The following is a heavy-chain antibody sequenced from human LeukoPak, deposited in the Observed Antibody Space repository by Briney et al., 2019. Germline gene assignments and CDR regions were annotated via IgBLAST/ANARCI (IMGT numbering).Heavy chain of an antibody. CDR1: GGSISSSSYY. CDR2: IYYSGST. J-gene: IGHJ4*02. D-gene: IGHD6-19*01. V-gene: IGHV4-39*01. Sequence: PSETLSLTCTVSGGSISSSSYYWGWIRQPPGKGLEWIGSIYYSGSTYYNASLKSRGTISVDTSKNQFSLKLNSVTAADTAVYFCARQVVAVAGTGYFDYWGQGTLVTVSS. CDR3: ARQVVAVAGTGYFDY.